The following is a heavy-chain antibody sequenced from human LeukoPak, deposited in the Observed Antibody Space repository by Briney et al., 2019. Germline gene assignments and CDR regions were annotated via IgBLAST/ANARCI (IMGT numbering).Heavy chain of an antibody. Sequence: ASVKVSCKASGYTFTGYYMHWVRQAPGQGLEWMGWISAYNGNTNYAQKLQGRVTMTTDTSTSTAYMELRSLRSDDTAVYYCARVGYYDFWSGKPYYFDYWGQGTLVTVSS. CDR1: GYTFTGYY. J-gene: IGHJ4*02. V-gene: IGHV1-18*04. D-gene: IGHD3-3*01. CDR2: ISAYNGNT. CDR3: ARVGYYDFWSGKPYYFDY.